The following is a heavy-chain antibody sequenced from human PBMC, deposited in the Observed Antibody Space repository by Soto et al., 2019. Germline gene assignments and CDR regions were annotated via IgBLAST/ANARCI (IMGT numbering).Heavy chain of an antibody. CDR1: GGTFSSYA. J-gene: IGHJ4*02. CDR2: IIPIFGTA. CDR3: AGPKGMEDSSGYYYYY. V-gene: IGHV1-69*01. D-gene: IGHD3-22*01. Sequence: QVQLVQSGAEVKKPGSSVQVSCKASGGTFSSYAISWVRQAPGQGLEWMGEIIPIFGTANYAQKFQGRVTITADESTSTAYMGLSSLRSEDTAVYYCAGPKGMEDSSGYYYYYWGQGTLVTVSS.